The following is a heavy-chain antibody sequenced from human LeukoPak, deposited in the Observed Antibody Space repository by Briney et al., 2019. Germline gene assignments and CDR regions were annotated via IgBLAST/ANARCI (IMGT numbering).Heavy chain of an antibody. Sequence: GGSLRLSCAASGFTFSSYWIHWVRQAPGKGLVWVSRINTDGSSTNYADSVKGRFTISRDNAKNSLYLQMNSLRAEDTAVYYCARVRYDFWSGYEYYFDYWGQGTLVTVSS. D-gene: IGHD3-3*01. CDR3: ARVRYDFWSGYEYYFDY. V-gene: IGHV3-74*01. CDR2: INTDGSST. CDR1: GFTFSSYW. J-gene: IGHJ4*02.